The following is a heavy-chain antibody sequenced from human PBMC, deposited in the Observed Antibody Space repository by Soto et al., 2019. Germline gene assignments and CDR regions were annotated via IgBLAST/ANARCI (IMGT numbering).Heavy chain of an antibody. D-gene: IGHD1-1*01. CDR2: IYYSGST. CDR1: GGSISSGCYY. J-gene: IGHJ6*03. V-gene: IGHV4-31*03. CDR3: ARSAVGKPGYYYMAV. Sequence: TLSLTCSVSGGSISSGCYYWSWIRQHPGKGLEWIGYIYYSGSTYYNPSLKSRVTISVDTSKNQFSLKLSSVTAADTAVYYCARSAVGKPGYYYMAVWGKGTTVTVSS.